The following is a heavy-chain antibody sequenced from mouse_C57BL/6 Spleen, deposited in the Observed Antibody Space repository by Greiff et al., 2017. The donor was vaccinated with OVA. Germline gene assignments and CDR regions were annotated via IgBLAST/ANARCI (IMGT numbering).Heavy chain of an antibody. CDR3: ARRITTVVAEEAWFAY. Sequence: VKLQQPGAELVKPGASVKMSCKASGYTFTSYWITWVKQRPGQGLEWIGDIYPGSGSTNYNEKFKSKATLTVDTSSSTAYMQLSSLTSEDSAVYYCARRITTVVAEEAWFAYWGQGTLVTVSA. CDR2: IYPGSGST. J-gene: IGHJ3*01. CDR1: GYTFTSYW. V-gene: IGHV1-55*01. D-gene: IGHD1-1*01.